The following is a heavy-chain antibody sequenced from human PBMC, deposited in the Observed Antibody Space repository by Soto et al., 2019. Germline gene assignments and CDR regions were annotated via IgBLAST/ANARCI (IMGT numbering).Heavy chain of an antibody. D-gene: IGHD3-9*01. J-gene: IGHJ4*02. CDR2: LSKDGANE. CDR1: GFILSNYA. Sequence: GGSLRLSCTASGFILSNYAMNWVRQAPGKGLEWVSTLSKDGANEHYADSVKGRFTISRDGSKNTLYLQMNSLRAEDTAMYYCAKEPSTGSADYWGQGIQVKVSS. V-gene: IGHV3-23*01. CDR3: AKEPSTGSADY.